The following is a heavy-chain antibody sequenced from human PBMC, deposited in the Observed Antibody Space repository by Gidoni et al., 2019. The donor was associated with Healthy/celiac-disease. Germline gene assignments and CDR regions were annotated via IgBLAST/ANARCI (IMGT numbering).Heavy chain of an antibody. Sequence: QVQLVQSGAEVKKPGASVKVSCKASGYTFTSYAMHWVRQAPGQRLEWMGWINAGNGNTKYSQKFQGRVTITRDTSASTAYMELSSLRSEDTAVYYCASDLGYCSGGSCYPPSYWGQGTLVTVSS. CDR2: INAGNGNT. V-gene: IGHV1-3*01. CDR1: GYTFTSYA. J-gene: IGHJ4*02. D-gene: IGHD2-15*01. CDR3: ASDLGYCSGGSCYPPSY.